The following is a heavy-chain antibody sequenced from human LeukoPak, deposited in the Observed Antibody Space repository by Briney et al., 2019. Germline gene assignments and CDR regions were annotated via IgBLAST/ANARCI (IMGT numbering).Heavy chain of an antibody. CDR1: GFTFSSNY. D-gene: IGHD6-13*01. Sequence: PGGSLRLSCAASGFTFSSNYMSWVRQAPGKGLEWVSVIYSGGSTYYADSVKGRFTISRDNSKNTLYLQMNSLRAEDTAVYYCARDSSSWFYFDYWGQGTLVTVSS. V-gene: IGHV3-53*01. J-gene: IGHJ4*02. CDR3: ARDSSSWFYFDY. CDR2: IYSGGST.